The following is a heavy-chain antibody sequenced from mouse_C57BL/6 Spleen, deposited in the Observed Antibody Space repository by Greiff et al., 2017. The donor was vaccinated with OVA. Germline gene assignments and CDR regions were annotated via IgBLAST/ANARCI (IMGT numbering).Heavy chain of an antibody. Sequence: VQLQQSGTVLARPGASVKMSCKTSGYTFTSYWMHWVKQRPGQGLEWIGAIYPGSGDTSYNQKFKGKATLTVVTSSSTAYMQLSSLTNEDSAVYYCTRTPITTVGATAGRSFDYWGQGTTLTVSS. D-gene: IGHD1-1*01. CDR3: TRTPITTVGATAGRSFDY. CDR2: IYPGSGDT. CDR1: GYTFTSYW. J-gene: IGHJ2*01. V-gene: IGHV1-5*01.